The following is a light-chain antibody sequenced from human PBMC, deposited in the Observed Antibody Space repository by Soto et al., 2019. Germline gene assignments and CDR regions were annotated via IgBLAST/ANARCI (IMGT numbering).Light chain of an antibody. J-gene: IGLJ1*01. CDR3: SSYTSSSTPV. Sequence: QSALTQPASVSGSPGQSITISCTVTSTDVGGYNYVSWYQHHPGKVPKLMIYDVTNRPSGVSNRFSGSKSGNTASLTISGLQAEDEADYYCSSYTSSSTPVFGTGTKVTVL. CDR2: DVT. V-gene: IGLV2-14*03. CDR1: STDVGGYNY.